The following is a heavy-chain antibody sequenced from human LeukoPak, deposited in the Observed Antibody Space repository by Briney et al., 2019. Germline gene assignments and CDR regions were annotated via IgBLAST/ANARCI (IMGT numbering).Heavy chain of an antibody. Sequence: SQTLSLTCTVSGGFISSGSYYWSWIRQPAGKGLEWIGRIYTSGSTNYNPSLKSRVTISVDTSKNQFSLKLSSVTAADTAVYYCARDRQVNYYYYGMDVWGQGTTVTVSS. J-gene: IGHJ6*02. CDR2: IYTSGST. D-gene: IGHD3-10*01. V-gene: IGHV4-61*02. CDR3: ARDRQVNYYYYGMDV. CDR1: GGFISSGSYY.